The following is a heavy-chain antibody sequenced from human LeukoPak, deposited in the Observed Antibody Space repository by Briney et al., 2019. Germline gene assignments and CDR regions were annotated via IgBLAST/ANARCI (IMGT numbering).Heavy chain of an antibody. Sequence: GGSLRLSCAASGFTFSSYSMNWVRQAPGKGLEWVSYSSNSGTTMYYADSVQGRFTISRDNAKNSLYLQMNSLRAEDTAVYYCAREGYGGNNAFDIWGQGTVVTVSS. J-gene: IGHJ3*02. V-gene: IGHV3-48*04. D-gene: IGHD4-23*01. CDR1: GFTFSSYS. CDR2: SSNSGTTM. CDR3: AREGYGGNNAFDI.